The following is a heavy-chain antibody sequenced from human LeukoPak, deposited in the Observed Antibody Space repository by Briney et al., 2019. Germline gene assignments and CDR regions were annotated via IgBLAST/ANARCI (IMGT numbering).Heavy chain of an antibody. CDR1: GGSISSGGYY. J-gene: IGHJ4*01. Sequence: NPSQTLSLTCTVSGGSISSGGYYWSWIRQPPGKGLEWIGYIYHSGSTYYNPSLKSRVTISVDRSKNQFSLKLSSVTAADTAVYYCARADIVVVPXAXXXYFDX. V-gene: IGHV4-30-2*01. CDR3: ARADIVVVPXAXXXYFDX. D-gene: IGHD2-2*01. CDR2: IYHSGST.